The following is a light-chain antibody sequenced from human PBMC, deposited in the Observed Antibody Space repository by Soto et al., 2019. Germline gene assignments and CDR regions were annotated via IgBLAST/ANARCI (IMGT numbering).Light chain of an antibody. V-gene: IGKV1-5*01. Sequence: DIQMTQSPSTLSASVGDRVTITCRASQSISSWLAWYQQKPGKAPKLLIYDASSLESGVPSRFSGSRSGTEFTLTISSLQPDDFATYYCQQYNSYSWPFGQGTKVEIK. CDR1: QSISSW. CDR2: DAS. CDR3: QQYNSYSWP. J-gene: IGKJ1*01.